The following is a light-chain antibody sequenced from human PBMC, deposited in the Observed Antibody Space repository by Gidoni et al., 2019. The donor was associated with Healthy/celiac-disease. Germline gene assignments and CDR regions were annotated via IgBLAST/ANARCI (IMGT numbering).Light chain of an antibody. J-gene: IGKJ1*01. CDR2: GAS. CDR3: QQYNNWPRGT. Sequence: EIVMTQSTATLSVSPGERATLSCRASQSVSSNLAWYQQKPGQAPRLLIYGASTRATGIPARFSGSGSGTEFTLTISSLQSEDFAVYYCQQYNNWPRGTFGQXTKVEIK. CDR1: QSVSSN. V-gene: IGKV3-15*01.